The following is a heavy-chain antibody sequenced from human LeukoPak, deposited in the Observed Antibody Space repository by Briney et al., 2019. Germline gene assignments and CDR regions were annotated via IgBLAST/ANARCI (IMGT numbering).Heavy chain of an antibody. V-gene: IGHV1-2*02. J-gene: IGHJ4*02. CDR2: INPNSGGT. D-gene: IGHD3-10*01. CDR1: GYTFTGYY. Sequence: GASVKVSCKASGYTFTGYYMHWVRQAPGQGLEWMGWINPNSGGTNYAQKFQGRVTMTRDTSISTAYMELSRLRSDDTAVYYCARVQSRTYYYGSGSCGYWGQGTLVTVSS. CDR3: ARVQSRTYYYGSGSCGY.